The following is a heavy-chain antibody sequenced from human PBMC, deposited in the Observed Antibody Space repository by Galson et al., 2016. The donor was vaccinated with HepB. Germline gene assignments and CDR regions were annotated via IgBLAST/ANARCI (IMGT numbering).Heavy chain of an antibody. CDR1: GFTFSDHY. V-gene: IGHV3-72*01. CDR3: AKGLLYGDTWFDP. J-gene: IGHJ5*02. CDR2: TRNKASSYST. Sequence: SLRLSCAASGFTFSDHYMDWVRPAPGKGLEWVGRTRNKASSYSTEYAASVKGRFTISRDDSKNSLYLQMNSLKTEDTAVYYCAKGLLYGDTWFDPWGQGTLVAVSS. D-gene: IGHD4-17*01.